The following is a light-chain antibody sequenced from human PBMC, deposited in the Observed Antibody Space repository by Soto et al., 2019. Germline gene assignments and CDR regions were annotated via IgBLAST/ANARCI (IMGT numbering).Light chain of an antibody. Sequence: DIQMTQSPSSLSASLGDRVTITCRASQSISRHLNWYQQKPGKAPRLLIYAASSLQSWVPSRFSGSGSWTDFILTITSLKPEDSATYDCQQTYNMPRTFGPGTKVD. CDR3: QQTYNMPRT. V-gene: IGKV1-39*01. CDR2: AAS. J-gene: IGKJ3*01. CDR1: QSISRH.